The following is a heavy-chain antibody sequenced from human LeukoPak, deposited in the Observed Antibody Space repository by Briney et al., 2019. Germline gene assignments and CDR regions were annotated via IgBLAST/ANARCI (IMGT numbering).Heavy chain of an antibody. CDR3: ARGWLVWEGYYYYYYGMDV. V-gene: IGHV1-3*01. CDR2: INVDNDDT. CDR1: GYTFNYFA. Sequence: TSVKVSCKASGYTFNYFAMHWVRQAPGQRPEWMGCINVDNDDTRYSQKFQGRVTITSDTSASTVYMELSSLRFEDTAVYYCARGWLVWEGYYYYYYGMDVWGQGTTVTVSS. J-gene: IGHJ6*02. D-gene: IGHD6-19*01.